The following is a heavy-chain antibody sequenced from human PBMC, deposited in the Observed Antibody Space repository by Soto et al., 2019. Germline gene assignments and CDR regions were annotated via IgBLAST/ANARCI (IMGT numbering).Heavy chain of an antibody. Sequence: QLQLQESGPGLVKPSETLSLTCTVSGGSISSSRYYWGWIRQPPVKGLEWIGSIYYSGSTYYNPSLNSRVTISVDTSKNQFSLKLSSVTAADPAVYYCARLGSSGYYYGPVIDYWGQGPLVTVSS. V-gene: IGHV4-39*01. CDR3: ARLGSSGYYYGPVIDY. D-gene: IGHD3-22*01. CDR2: IYYSGST. CDR1: GGSISSSRYY. J-gene: IGHJ4*02.